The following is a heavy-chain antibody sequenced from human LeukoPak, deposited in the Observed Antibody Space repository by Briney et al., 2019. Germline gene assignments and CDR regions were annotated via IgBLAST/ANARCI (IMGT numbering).Heavy chain of an antibody. CDR2: ISSDGNIK. CDR3: AKVGRGAIEAD. CDR1: GFTFSDFG. Sequence: GGSLRLSCAGSGFTFSDFGMHLVRQAPGKGLQWLAMISSDGNIKVSLDSVKGRFTTSRENSKNTLYLEMTRLSVEDTAVYYCAKVGRGAIEADWGQGTLVIVSS. J-gene: IGHJ4*02. V-gene: IGHV3-30*18. D-gene: IGHD3-10*01.